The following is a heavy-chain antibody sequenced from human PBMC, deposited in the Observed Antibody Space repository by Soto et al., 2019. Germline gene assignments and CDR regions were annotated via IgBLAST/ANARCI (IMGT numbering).Heavy chain of an antibody. Sequence: SETLSLTCTVSGGSISSSSYYWGWIRQPPGKGLEWIGSIYYSGSTYYNPSLKSRVTISADTSKNQFSLKLSSVTAADTAVYYCARHRNDWSPQGYYYYYMDVWGKGTTVTVSS. CDR1: GGSISSSSYY. D-gene: IGHD3-3*01. V-gene: IGHV4-39*01. J-gene: IGHJ6*03. CDR3: ARHRNDWSPQGYYYYYMDV. CDR2: IYYSGST.